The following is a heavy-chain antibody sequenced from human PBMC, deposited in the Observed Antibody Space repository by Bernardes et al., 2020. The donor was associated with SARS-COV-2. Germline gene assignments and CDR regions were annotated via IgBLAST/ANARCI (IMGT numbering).Heavy chain of an antibody. CDR2: ISYDGSIK. Sequence: GGSLRLSCAASGFTFNNYAMHWVRQPPGKGLEWVAAISYDGSIKYYAESVKGRFTISRDSSKNTLYVQMNSLRAEDTAVYYCTRGLELELITWFDYWGQGTLVTVSS. J-gene: IGHJ4*02. V-gene: IGHV3-30*03. CDR1: GFTFNNYA. D-gene: IGHD1-7*01. CDR3: TRGLELELITWFDY.